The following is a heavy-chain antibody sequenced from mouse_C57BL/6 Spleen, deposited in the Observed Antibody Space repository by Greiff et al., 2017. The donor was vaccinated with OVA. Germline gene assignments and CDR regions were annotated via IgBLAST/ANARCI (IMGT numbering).Heavy chain of an antibody. V-gene: IGHV1-76*01. D-gene: IGHD2-2*01. CDR2: IYPGSGNT. CDR3: ARGGNGYDVSWFAY. J-gene: IGHJ3*01. CDR1: GYTFTDYY. Sequence: QVQLQQSGAELVRPGASVKLSCKASGYTFTDYYINWVKQRPGQGLEWIARIYPGSGNTYYNEKFKGKATLTAEKSSSTAYMQLSSLTSEDSAVYFCARGGNGYDVSWFAYWGQGTLVTVSA.